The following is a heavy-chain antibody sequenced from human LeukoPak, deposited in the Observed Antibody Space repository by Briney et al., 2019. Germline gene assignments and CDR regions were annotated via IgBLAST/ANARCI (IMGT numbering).Heavy chain of an antibody. D-gene: IGHD2-8*01. J-gene: IGHJ2*01. CDR2: MNPNSGNT. CDR1: GYTFTSYD. V-gene: IGHV1-8*03. Sequence: ASVKVSCKASGYTFTSYDINWVRQATGQGLEWMGWMNPNSGNTGYAQKFQGRVTITRNTSISTAYMELSSLRSEDTAMYYCAREGVVLMGRDFERDWYFDLWGRGTLVTVSS. CDR3: AREGVVLMGRDFERDWYFDL.